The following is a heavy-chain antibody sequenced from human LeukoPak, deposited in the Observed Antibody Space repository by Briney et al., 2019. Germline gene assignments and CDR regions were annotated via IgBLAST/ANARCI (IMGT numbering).Heavy chain of an antibody. CDR3: ARGSSGWWAFDY. CDR1: GYTFTSYY. CDR2: INPSGGTT. V-gene: IGHV1-46*01. J-gene: IGHJ4*02. D-gene: IGHD6-19*01. Sequence: ASVKVSCKASGYTFTSYYMHWVRQAPGQGLEWMGIINPSGGTTDYAQKFQGRVTMTRDTSISTAYMELSRLRSDDTAVYYCARGSSGWWAFDYWGQGTLVTVSS.